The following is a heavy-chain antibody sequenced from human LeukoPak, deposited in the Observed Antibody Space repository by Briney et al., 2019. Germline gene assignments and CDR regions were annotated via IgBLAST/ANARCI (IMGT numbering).Heavy chain of an antibody. J-gene: IGHJ4*02. D-gene: IGHD4-23*01. V-gene: IGHV4-31*03. CDR3: ARLSVVTGIDY. CDR2: IYYSGST. CDR1: GSSISSGGYY. Sequence: SQTLSLTCTVSGSSISSGGYYWSWIRQHPGKGLEWIGYIYYSGSTYYNPSLKSRVTISVDTSKNQFSLKLSSVTAADTAVYYCARLSVVTGIDYWGQGTLVTVSS.